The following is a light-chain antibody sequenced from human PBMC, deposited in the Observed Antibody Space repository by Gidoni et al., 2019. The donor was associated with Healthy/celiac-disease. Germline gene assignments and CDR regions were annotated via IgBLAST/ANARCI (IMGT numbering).Light chain of an antibody. CDR3: AAWDDSLNGPV. V-gene: IGLV1-36*01. Sequence: HSLLTQPPSVSSAPRQRVTISCAGSSSNIGNNAVTRYQQLPGKAPKLLIYYDELLPSGVSDRFSGSKSGTSASLAISGLQSEDEADYYCAAWDDSLNGPVFGGGTKLTVL. J-gene: IGLJ2*01. CDR2: YDE. CDR1: SSNIGNNA.